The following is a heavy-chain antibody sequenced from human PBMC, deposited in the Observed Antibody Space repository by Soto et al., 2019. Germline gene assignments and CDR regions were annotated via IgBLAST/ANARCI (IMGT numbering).Heavy chain of an antibody. Sequence: NPSETLSLTCTVSGGSISSGGYYWSWIRQHPGKGLEWIGYIYYSGSTYYNPSLKSRVTISVDTSKDQFSLKLSSVTAADTAVFYCARSIAETDYGSGSRDAFDIWGQGTMVTVSS. CDR1: GGSISSGGYY. V-gene: IGHV4-31*03. J-gene: IGHJ3*02. D-gene: IGHD3-10*01. CDR3: ARSIAETDYGSGSRDAFDI. CDR2: IYYSGST.